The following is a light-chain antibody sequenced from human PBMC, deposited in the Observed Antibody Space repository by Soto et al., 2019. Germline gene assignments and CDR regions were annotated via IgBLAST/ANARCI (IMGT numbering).Light chain of an antibody. J-gene: IGKJ2*01. CDR1: QSISTF. CDR3: QQRTNWPPYT. V-gene: IGKV3-11*01. Sequence: EIVLTQSPATLSLSPGERATLSCRASQSISTFFAWYQQKPGQAPRRLIYDASTRATGIPARFSGSGSGTDFTLTIGSIEPEDFAVDYCQQRTNWPPYTFGQGTRLEIK. CDR2: DAS.